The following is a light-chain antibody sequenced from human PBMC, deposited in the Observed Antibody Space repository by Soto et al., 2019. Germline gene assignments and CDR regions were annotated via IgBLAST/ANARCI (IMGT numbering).Light chain of an antibody. V-gene: IGKV3D-15*01. CDR1: QSLTNN. J-gene: IGKJ4*01. CDR3: HQYDHWPLT. CDR2: DTS. Sequence: EIVLTQSPGTLSLSPGERATLSCRASQSLTNNYFAWYQQKPGQAPRLLISDTSTRATGIPARFSGSGSGTEFTLTVSSLQSEDFALYFCHQYDHWPLTFGGGTKVDIK.